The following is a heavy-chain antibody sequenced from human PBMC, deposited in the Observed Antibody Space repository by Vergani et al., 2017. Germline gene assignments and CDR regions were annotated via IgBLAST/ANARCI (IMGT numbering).Heavy chain of an antibody. J-gene: IGHJ6*03. Sequence: QLQLQESGPGLVKPSETLSLTCPVSGGPISSSSYYWGWIRQPPGKGLEWIGSIYYSGSTYYNPSLKSRVTMSVDTSKNQFSLKLSSVTAADTAVYYCARRGAVVVPAIGYYYRDVWDKRP. CDR3: ARRGAVVVPAIGYYYRDV. CDR1: GGPISSSSYY. D-gene: IGHD2-2*01. V-gene: IGHV4-39*01. CDR2: IYYSGST.